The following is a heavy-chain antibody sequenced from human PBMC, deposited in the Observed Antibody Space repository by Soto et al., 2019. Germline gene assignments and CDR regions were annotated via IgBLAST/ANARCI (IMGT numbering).Heavy chain of an antibody. Sequence: QVHLVQSGAEVKKPGASVKVSCQGSGYAFTTYGITWVRQAPGQGLEWMGWISAHNGNTNYAQKLPGRVTVTRDTSPRTAHMALRRLRYDDTAVYYCARGRYGDYWGQGALVTVSS. CDR3: ARGRYGDY. D-gene: IGHD1-1*01. V-gene: IGHV1-18*01. CDR1: GYAFTTYG. J-gene: IGHJ4*02. CDR2: ISAHNGNT.